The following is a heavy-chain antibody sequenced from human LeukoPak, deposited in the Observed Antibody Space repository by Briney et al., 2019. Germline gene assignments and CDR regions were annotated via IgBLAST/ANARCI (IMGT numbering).Heavy chain of an antibody. J-gene: IGHJ4*02. CDR1: GFTFSSYA. D-gene: IGHD6-19*01. CDR2: ISGSGGST. CDR3: AKDIAVALGGNFDY. Sequence: GGSLRLSCAASGFTFSSYAMGWVRQAPGKGLEWVSSISGSGGSTYYADSVKGRFTISRDNSKNTLYLQMNSLRAEDTAVYYCAKDIAVALGGNFDYWGQGTLVTVSS. V-gene: IGHV3-23*01.